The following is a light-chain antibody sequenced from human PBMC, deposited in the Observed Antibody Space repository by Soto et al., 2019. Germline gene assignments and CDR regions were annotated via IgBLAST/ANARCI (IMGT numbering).Light chain of an antibody. V-gene: IGLV1-51*01. CDR2: DNH. CDR3: ATWDSSLSAGV. J-gene: IGLJ3*02. CDR1: SSNIGINY. Sequence: QSVLTQPPSVSAAPGQKVTISCSGSSSNIGINYVSWYQHLPGTAPTLLIYDNHKRPSGIPDRFSASKSGTSATLDITGLQTGDEADYYCATWDSSLSAGVFGGGTKVTVL.